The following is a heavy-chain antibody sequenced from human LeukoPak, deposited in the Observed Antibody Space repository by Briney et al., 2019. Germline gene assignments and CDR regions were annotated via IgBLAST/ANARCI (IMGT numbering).Heavy chain of an antibody. J-gene: IGHJ4*02. CDR1: GFSFSSCE. CDR2: ISRSGNTI. D-gene: IGHD3-16*01. V-gene: IGHV3-48*03. Sequence: GGSLRLSCAASGFSFSSCEMNWVRQAPGKGLEWVSYISRSGNTIYYADSVKGRFSISRDNAKNTPYLQMNSLRAKDTAVYYCARVNVCPRCHFDYWGQGTLVTVSS. CDR3: ARVNVCPRCHFDY.